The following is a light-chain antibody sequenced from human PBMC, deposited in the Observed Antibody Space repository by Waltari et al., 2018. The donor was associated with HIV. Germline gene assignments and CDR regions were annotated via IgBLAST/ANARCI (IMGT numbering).Light chain of an antibody. V-gene: IGKV1-5*03. CDR3: QQYDRYPLT. CDR1: QSVGPW. Sequence: DVLMTQSPSSLPASVGDTVTITCRANQSVGPWLARYHQKPGRAPNLLIYQASNLEPGVPSRFSGDGSGTEFTLTIRRLQPEDIGTYYCQQYDRYPLTFGGGTSVQIK. CDR2: QAS. J-gene: IGKJ4*01.